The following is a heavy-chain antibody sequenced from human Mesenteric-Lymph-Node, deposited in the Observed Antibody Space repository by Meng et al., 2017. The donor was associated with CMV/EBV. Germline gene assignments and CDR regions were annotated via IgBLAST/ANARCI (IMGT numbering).Heavy chain of an antibody. D-gene: IGHD4-17*01. CDR2: TSYDGSNR. Sequence: GESLKISCAASGFTSSNYAMHWVRQAPGKGLEWVAVTSYDGSNRYYADSAKGRFTISRDNSKNTLYLQMNSLRAEDTAVYYCARDPTVTTVGYFDYWGQGTLVTVSS. J-gene: IGHJ4*02. V-gene: IGHV3-30*04. CDR3: ARDPTVTTVGYFDY. CDR1: GFTSSNYA.